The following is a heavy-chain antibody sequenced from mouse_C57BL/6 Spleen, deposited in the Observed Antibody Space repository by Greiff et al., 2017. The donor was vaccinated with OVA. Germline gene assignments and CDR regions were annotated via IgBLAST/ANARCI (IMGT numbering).Heavy chain of an antibody. D-gene: IGHD2-4*01. CDR2: IYPGSGST. V-gene: IGHV1-55*01. Sequence: QVQLQQSGAELVKPGASVKMSCTASGYTFTSYWITWVKQRPGQGLEWIGDIYPGSGSTNYNEKFKSKATLTVDTSSSTAYMQLSSLTSEDSAVYYWAGYYDYDEGFAYWGQGTLVTVSA. CDR1: GYTFTSYW. CDR3: AGYYDYDEGFAY. J-gene: IGHJ3*01.